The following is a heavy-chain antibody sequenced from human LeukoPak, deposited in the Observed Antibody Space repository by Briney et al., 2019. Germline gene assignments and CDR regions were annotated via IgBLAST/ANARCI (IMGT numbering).Heavy chain of an antibody. Sequence: GGSLRLSCAASGFTFSSYAMSWLRQAPGKGLEWVSAISGGGDITSYADSVKGRFTISRDNSKNTLYLQMNSLRAEDTAVYSCAKEEANSNWPPDGFDIRGQGTMVTVSS. CDR1: GFTFSSYA. CDR3: AKEEANSNWPPDGFDI. CDR2: ISGGGDIT. D-gene: IGHD6-13*01. J-gene: IGHJ3*02. V-gene: IGHV3-23*01.